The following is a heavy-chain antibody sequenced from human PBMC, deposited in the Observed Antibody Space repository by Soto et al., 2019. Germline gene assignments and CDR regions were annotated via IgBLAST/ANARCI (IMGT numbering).Heavy chain of an antibody. D-gene: IGHD2-8*01. J-gene: IGHJ6*02. CDR3: ARDILLMVYATGLYYYGMDV. CDR1: GFTFSSYA. V-gene: IGHV3-30-3*01. Sequence: GGSLRLSCAASGFTFSSYAMHWVRQAPGKGLEWVAVISYDGSNKYYADSVKGRFTISRDNSKNTLYLQMNSLRAEDTAVYYCARDILLMVYATGLYYYGMDVWGQGTTVTVSS. CDR2: ISYDGSNK.